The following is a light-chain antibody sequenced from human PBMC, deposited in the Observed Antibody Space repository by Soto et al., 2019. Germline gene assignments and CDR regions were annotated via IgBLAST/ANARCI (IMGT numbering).Light chain of an antibody. J-gene: IGLJ1*01. V-gene: IGLV2-23*02. CDR3: CSYAGSSTLNSV. CDR1: SSDIGSYNL. CDR2: EVS. Sequence: QSALTQPASVSGSPGQSITISCTGTSSDIGSYNLVSWYQQHPGKAPKLMIYEVSKRPSGVSNRFSGSKSGNTASLTISGLLADDEADYSCCSYAGSSTLNSVFGTGTKVTVL.